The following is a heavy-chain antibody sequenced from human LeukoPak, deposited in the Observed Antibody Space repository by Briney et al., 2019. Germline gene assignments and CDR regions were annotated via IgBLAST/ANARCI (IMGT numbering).Heavy chain of an antibody. V-gene: IGHV1-69*04. CDR1: GGTFSSYA. J-gene: IGHJ4*02. Sequence: GSSVKVSCKASGGTFSSYAISWVRQAPGQGLEWIGRIIPILGIANYAQKFQGRVTITADKSTSTAYMELSSLRSEDTAVYYCAREERRYSSSWYDYWGQGTLVTVSS. D-gene: IGHD6-13*01. CDR3: AREERRYSSSWYDY. CDR2: IIPILGIA.